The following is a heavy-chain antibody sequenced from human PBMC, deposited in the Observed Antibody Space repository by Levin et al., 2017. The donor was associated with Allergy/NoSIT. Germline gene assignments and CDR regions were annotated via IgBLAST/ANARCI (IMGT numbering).Heavy chain of an antibody. J-gene: IGHJ4*02. CDR1: RFTFTNYW. CDR3: AGGSGAAAGTAY. V-gene: IGHV3-7*04. D-gene: IGHD6-13*01. CDR2: IKQDGSVK. Sequence: PGGSLRLSCAASRFTFTNYWMTWVRQAPGKGLEWVANIKQDGSVKYYADSVKGRFTISTDNAKNSLYLQMNSLRAEDTAVYYCAGGSGAAAGTAYWGQGALVTVSS.